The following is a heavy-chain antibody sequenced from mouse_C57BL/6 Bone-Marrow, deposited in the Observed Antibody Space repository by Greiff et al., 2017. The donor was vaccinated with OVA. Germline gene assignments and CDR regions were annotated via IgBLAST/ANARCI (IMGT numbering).Heavy chain of an antibody. V-gene: IGHV14-1*01. CDR1: GFNIKDYY. CDR3: TTGYSNYVRDYFDY. Sequence: EVKLLESGAELVRPGASVKLSCTASGFNIKDYYMHWVKQRPEQGLEWIGRIEPEAGDTEYAPKFQGKATMTADTSSNTAYLQLSSLTSEDTAVYYCTTGYSNYVRDYFDYWGQGTTLTVSS. J-gene: IGHJ2*01. CDR2: IEPEAGDT. D-gene: IGHD2-5*01.